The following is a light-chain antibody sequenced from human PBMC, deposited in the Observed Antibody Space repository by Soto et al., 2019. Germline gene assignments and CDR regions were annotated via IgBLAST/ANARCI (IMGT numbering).Light chain of an antibody. CDR2: DAS. CDR3: QQRSNWPPYT. J-gene: IGKJ2*01. V-gene: IGKV3-11*01. CDR1: QSVSSY. Sequence: EIVLTQSPATLSLSPGERATLSCRASQSVSSYLAWYQQKPGQAPRLLIYDASNRATGIPARFSGSGSGTDFTLPISSLEAVDFAVYYCQQRSNWPPYTFGQGTKLEIK.